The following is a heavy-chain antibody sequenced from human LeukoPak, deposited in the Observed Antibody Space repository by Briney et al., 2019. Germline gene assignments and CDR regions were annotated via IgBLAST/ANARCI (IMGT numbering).Heavy chain of an antibody. CDR1: GYTFTSYD. V-gene: IGHV1-8*01. CDR3: ARGLQYYYDSSGYYFDY. D-gene: IGHD3-22*01. Sequence: ASVKVSCKASGYTFTSYDINWVRQATGQGLECMGWMNPNSVNTGYAQKFQGRVTMTRNTSISTAYMELSSLRSEDTAVYYCARGLQYYYDSSGYYFDYWGQGTLVTVSS. J-gene: IGHJ4*02. CDR2: MNPNSVNT.